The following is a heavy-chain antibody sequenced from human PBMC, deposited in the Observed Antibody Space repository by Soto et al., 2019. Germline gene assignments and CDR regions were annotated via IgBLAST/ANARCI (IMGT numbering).Heavy chain of an antibody. CDR1: GYTFTSYG. Sequence: ASVKVSCKASGYTFTSYGISWVRQAPGQGLEWMGWISAYNGNTNYAQKLQGRVTMTTDTSTGTAYMELRSLRSDDTAVYYCARDYGSGSYYIREPSLSQGMDVWGQGTTVTVSS. V-gene: IGHV1-18*01. D-gene: IGHD3-10*01. J-gene: IGHJ6*02. CDR3: ARDYGSGSYYIREPSLSQGMDV. CDR2: ISAYNGNT.